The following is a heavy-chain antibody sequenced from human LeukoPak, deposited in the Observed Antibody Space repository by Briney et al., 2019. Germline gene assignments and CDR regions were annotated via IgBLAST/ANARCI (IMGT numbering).Heavy chain of an antibody. Sequence: GGSLRLSCAASGFTFSSYAMSWVRQAPGKGLEWVSAISGSGGSTYYADSVKGRFTISRDNSKNTLYLQMNSLRAEDTAVYYCAKLQSDGLRTYYGMDVWGQGTTVTVSS. J-gene: IGHJ6*02. CDR1: GFTFSSYA. V-gene: IGHV3-23*01. CDR3: AKLQSDGLRTYYGMDV. D-gene: IGHD4-17*01. CDR2: ISGSGGST.